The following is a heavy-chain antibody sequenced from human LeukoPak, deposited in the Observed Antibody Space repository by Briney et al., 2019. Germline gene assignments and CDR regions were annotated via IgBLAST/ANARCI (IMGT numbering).Heavy chain of an antibody. CDR1: EFTFSNYW. D-gene: IGHD1-14*01. CDR3: ARGGYHHGFDI. CDR2: IDNDGRDT. J-gene: IGHJ3*02. Sequence: GGSPRLSCAASEFTFSNYWMHWVRQAPGEGLVWVSRIDNDGRDTIYADSMKGRFTISRDNGKNTLYLQMNSLRAEDTAVYYCARGGYHHGFDIWGQGTLVTVSS. V-gene: IGHV3-74*01.